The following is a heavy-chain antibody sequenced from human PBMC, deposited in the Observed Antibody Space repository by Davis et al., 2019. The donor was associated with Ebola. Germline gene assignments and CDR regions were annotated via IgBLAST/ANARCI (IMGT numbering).Heavy chain of an antibody. Sequence: ESLKISCAASGFTFSDYYMSWIRQPPGKGLEWIGYIYYSGSTNYNPSLKSRVTMSVDTSKNQFSLKLSSVTAADTAVYYCARGAPQWLAWDYYYYYMDVWGKGTTVTVSS. CDR3: ARGAPQWLAWDYYYYYMDV. J-gene: IGHJ6*03. D-gene: IGHD6-19*01. CDR1: GFTFSDYY. CDR2: IYYSGST. V-gene: IGHV4-59*12.